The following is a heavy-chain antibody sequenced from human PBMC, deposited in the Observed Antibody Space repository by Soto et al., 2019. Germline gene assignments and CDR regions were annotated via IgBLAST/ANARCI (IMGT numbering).Heavy chain of an antibody. V-gene: IGHV4-30-4*01. D-gene: IGHD2-8*02. CDR3: ARELEGGVFDI. CDR1: GGPVRDAFSY. CDR2: LSYTGST. J-gene: IGHJ3*02. Sequence: QVHLQESGPQLVKPSQPLSLTCTVSGGPVRDAFSYWTWIRQPPGKGPEWMGYLSYTGSTSYNPSLRNRATISVDQSSNILSLRLSCVTAADTAGYDCARELEGGVFDIWGRGTLVTVSS.